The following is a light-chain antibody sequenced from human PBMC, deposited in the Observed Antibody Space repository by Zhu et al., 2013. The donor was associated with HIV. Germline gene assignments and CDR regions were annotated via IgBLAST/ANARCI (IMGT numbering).Light chain of an antibody. J-gene: IGKJ4*01. V-gene: IGKV3-11*01. Sequence: EIVLTQSPATLSLSPGERATLSCRASQSVGSFLAWYQQKPGQTPRLLIYDASNRATGIPARFSGSGSGTDFTLTISSLEPEDFAVYYCQHRSSWSLTFGGGTKVEIK. CDR3: QHRSSWSLT. CDR2: DAS. CDR1: QSVGSF.